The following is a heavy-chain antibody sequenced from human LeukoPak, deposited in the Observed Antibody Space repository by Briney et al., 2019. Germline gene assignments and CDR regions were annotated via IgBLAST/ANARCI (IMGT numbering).Heavy chain of an antibody. CDR2: IYSGGST. V-gene: IGHV3-66*01. Sequence: GGSLRLSCAASGFTFSSYSMNWVRQAPGKGLEWVSVIYSGGSTYYADSVKGRFTISRDNSKNTLYLQMNSLRAEDTAVYYCATLPYYYYYMDVWGKGTTVTISS. CDR1: GFTFSSYS. CDR3: ATLPYYYYYMDV. J-gene: IGHJ6*03.